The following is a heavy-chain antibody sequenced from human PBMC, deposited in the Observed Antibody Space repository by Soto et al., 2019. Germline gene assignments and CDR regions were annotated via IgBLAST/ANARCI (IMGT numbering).Heavy chain of an antibody. CDR1: GYTFTSYA. V-gene: IGHV1-3*01. J-gene: IGHJ6*02. CDR2: INAGNGNT. Sequence: ASVKVSCKASGYTFTSYAMHWVRQAPGQRLEWMGWINAGNGNTKYSQKFQGRVTITRDTSASTAYMELSSLRSEDTAVYYCARDHDPWFYYGMDVWGQGTTVTVSS. CDR3: ARDHDPWFYYGMDV. D-gene: IGHD3-10*01.